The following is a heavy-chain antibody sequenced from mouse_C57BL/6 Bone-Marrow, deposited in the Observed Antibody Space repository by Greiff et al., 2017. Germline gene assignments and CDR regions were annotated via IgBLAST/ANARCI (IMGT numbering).Heavy chain of an antibody. CDR1: GFSFNTYA. CDR2: IRSKSNNYAT. J-gene: IGHJ1*03. Sequence: EVQLVESGGGLVQPTGSLKLSCAASGFSFNTYAMNWVRQAPGKGLEWVARIRSKSNNYATYYADSVKDRFTISRDDSESMLYLQMNNLKTEDTARYYCVRQYYGSRGDWYFDVWGTGTTVTVSS. CDR3: VRQYYGSRGDWYFDV. D-gene: IGHD1-1*01. V-gene: IGHV10-1*01.